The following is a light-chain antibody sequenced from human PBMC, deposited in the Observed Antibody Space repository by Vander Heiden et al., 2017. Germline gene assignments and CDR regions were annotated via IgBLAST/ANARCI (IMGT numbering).Light chain of an antibody. Sequence: QSALTQPASVSGSPGQSITISCTGTSSDVGGYNYVSWYQQQPGKAPKLMIYEVSNRPSGVSNRFSGSKSGNTASLTSSGLQAEDEADYYCSSYTSSSTPCVVGTGTKVTVL. CDR2: EVS. CDR3: SSYTSSSTPCV. V-gene: IGLV2-14*01. J-gene: IGLJ1*01. CDR1: SSDVGGYNY.